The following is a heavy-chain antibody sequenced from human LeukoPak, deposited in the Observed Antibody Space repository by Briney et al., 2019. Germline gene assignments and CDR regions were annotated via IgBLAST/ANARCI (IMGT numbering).Heavy chain of an antibody. V-gene: IGHV1-69*05. J-gene: IGHJ5*02. CDR2: IIPIFGTA. Sequence: ASVKVSCKASGGTFSRSGISWVRQAPGQGLEWMGGIIPIFGTANYAQKFQGRVTITTDESTSTAYMELSSLRSEDTAVYYCARVGGGSYFGWFDPWGQGTLVTVSS. D-gene: IGHD1-26*01. CDR1: GGTFSRSG. CDR3: ARVGGGSYFGWFDP.